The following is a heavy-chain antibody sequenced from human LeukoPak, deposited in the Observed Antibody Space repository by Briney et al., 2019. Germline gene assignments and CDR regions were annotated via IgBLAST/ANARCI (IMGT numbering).Heavy chain of an antibody. CDR2: IYYSGDT. CDR3: AREASSGWHIDY. CDR1: GDSISPYY. J-gene: IGHJ4*02. D-gene: IGHD6-19*01. Sequence: SSETLSLTCVVSGDSISPYYWNWIRQSPGKGLEWIGYIYYSGDTNYNPSLKSRVTMSVDTSKNQFSLKLSSVTAADTAVYYCAREASSGWHIDYWGQGTLVTVSS. V-gene: IGHV4-59*01.